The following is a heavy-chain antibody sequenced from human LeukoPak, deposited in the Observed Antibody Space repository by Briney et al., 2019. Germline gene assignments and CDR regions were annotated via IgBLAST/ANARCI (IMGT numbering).Heavy chain of an antibody. CDR2: FDPEDGET. Sequence: GASVKVSCKVSGYTLTELSMHWVRQAPGKGLEWMGGFDPEDGETIYAQKFQGRVTMTEDTPTDTAYMELSSLRSEDTAVYYCATDARRSGAMDVWGKGTTVTVSS. CDR1: GYTLTELS. V-gene: IGHV1-24*01. D-gene: IGHD7-27*01. CDR3: ATDARRSGAMDV. J-gene: IGHJ6*04.